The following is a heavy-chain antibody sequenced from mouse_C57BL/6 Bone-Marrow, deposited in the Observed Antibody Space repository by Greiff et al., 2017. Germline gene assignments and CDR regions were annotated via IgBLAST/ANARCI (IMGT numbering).Heavy chain of an antibody. V-gene: IGHV1-72*01. J-gene: IGHJ4*01. CDR3: AREEGYDGYFFYAMDY. D-gene: IGHD2-3*01. CDR2: IDPNSGGT. CDR1: GYTFTSYW. Sequence: QVQLQQSGAELVKPGASVKLSCKASGYTFTSYWMHWVKQRPGRGLEWIGRIDPNSGGTKYNEKLKSKATLTVDKPSSTAYMQLSSLTSEDSAVYYCAREEGYDGYFFYAMDYWGQGTSVTVSS.